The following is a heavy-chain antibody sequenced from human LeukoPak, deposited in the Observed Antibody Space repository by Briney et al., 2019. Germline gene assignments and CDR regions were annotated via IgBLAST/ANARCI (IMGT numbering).Heavy chain of an antibody. Sequence: SETLSLTCAVSGYSISSGYYWGWIRQPPGKGLEWIGSIYHSGSTYYNPSLKSRVTISVDTSKNQFSLKLSSVTAADTAVYYCAREHCSSTSCYYYYGMDVWGKGTTVTVSP. J-gene: IGHJ6*04. D-gene: IGHD2-2*01. CDR2: IYHSGST. V-gene: IGHV4-38-2*02. CDR1: GYSISSGYY. CDR3: AREHCSSTSCYYYYGMDV.